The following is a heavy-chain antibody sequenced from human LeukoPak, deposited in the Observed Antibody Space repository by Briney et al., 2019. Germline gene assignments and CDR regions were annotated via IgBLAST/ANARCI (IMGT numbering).Heavy chain of an antibody. CDR2: IIPIFSTA. CDR3: ARRSSSWYNWFDP. J-gene: IGHJ5*02. CDR1: GGTFSSYA. V-gene: IGHV1-69*13. Sequence: SVKVSCKASGGTFSSYAISWVRQAPGQGLEWMGGIIPIFSTANYAQKFQGRVTITADESTSTAYMELSSLRSEDTAVYYCARRSSSWYNWFDPWGQGTLVTVSS. D-gene: IGHD6-13*01.